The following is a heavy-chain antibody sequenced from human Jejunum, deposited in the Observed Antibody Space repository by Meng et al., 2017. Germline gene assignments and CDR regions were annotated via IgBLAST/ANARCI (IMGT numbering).Heavy chain of an antibody. J-gene: IGHJ5*02. CDR3: AKDRTIWGYFDP. V-gene: IGHV3-30*18. CDR1: GFTFSNYA. Sequence: QVQLVESGGGVVQPGRSLRLSCAASGFTFSNYAMHWVRQAPGKGLEWVAVLSYDGSNKYYGDSVKGRFTISRDNSKNTLYLQMNSLRVEDTATYYCAKDRTIWGYFDPWGQGTLVTVSS. D-gene: IGHD3-16*01. CDR2: LSYDGSNK.